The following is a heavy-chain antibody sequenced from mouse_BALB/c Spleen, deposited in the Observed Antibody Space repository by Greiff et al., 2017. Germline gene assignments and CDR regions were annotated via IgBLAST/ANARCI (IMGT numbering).Heavy chain of an antibody. CDR2: IRNKANGYTT. CDR3: ARGNYVASFAY. J-gene: IGHJ3*01. Sequence: EVKLMESGGGLVQPGGSLRLSCATSGFTFTDYYMSWVRQPPGKALEWLGFIRNKANGYTTEYSASVKGRFTISRDNSQSILYLQMNTLRAEDSATYYCARGNYVASFAYWGQGTLVTVSA. D-gene: IGHD1-1*01. V-gene: IGHV7-3*02. CDR1: GFTFTDYY.